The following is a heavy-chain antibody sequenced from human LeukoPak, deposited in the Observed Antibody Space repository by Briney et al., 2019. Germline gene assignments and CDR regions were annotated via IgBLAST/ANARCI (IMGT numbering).Heavy chain of an antibody. D-gene: IGHD3-9*01. CDR1: DGSLSSYY. CDR3: ASDRVEYDILTCYSKPYYGMDV. CDR2: IYYRGST. Sequence: SETLSLTCTVSDGSLSSYYWSWIRQPPGKGLEWIGYIYYRGSTNHNPSLKSRVTISLDTSKNQFSLKLSSVTAADTAVYYCASDRVEYDILTCYSKPYYGMDVWGQGTTVTVSS. J-gene: IGHJ6*02. V-gene: IGHV4-59*01.